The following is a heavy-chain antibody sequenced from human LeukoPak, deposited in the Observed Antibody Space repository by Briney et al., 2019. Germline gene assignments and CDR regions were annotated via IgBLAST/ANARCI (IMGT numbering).Heavy chain of an antibody. V-gene: IGHV3-15*01. D-gene: IGHD3-10*01. J-gene: IGHJ4*02. CDR1: GFTFTNAW. CDR3: CREYYGSGD. Sequence: KPGGSLRLSCAASGFTFTNAWMSWVRQAPGKGLEWVGRIKTKSDGGTTDYAAPVKGRFTISRDDSKNTLYLQMNSLKTEDTAVYYCCREYYGSGDWGQGALVTVSS. CDR2: IKTKSDGGTT.